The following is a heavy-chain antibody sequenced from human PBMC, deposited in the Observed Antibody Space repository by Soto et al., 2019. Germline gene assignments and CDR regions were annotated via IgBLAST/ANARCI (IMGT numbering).Heavy chain of an antibody. V-gene: IGHV3-9*01. Sequence: GGSLRLSCAASGFTFDDYAMHWVRQAPGKGLEWVSGISWNSGSIGYADSVKGRLTVSRDNAKNSLYLQMNSLRAEDTALYYCAKDTPADVWGKGTTVTVSS. CDR1: GFTFDDYA. CDR2: ISWNSGSI. J-gene: IGHJ6*04. CDR3: AKDTPADV.